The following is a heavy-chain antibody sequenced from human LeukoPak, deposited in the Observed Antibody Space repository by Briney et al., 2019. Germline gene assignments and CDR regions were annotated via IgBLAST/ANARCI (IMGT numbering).Heavy chain of an antibody. CDR2: IRHDESNK. CDR3: AKFSYGDYVA. Sequence: GGSLRLSCATSGFVFSKNGMHWIRQAPGKGLEWVAFIRHDESNKYYADSVKGRFTISRDNSKDTLSLQMNSLRPDDTAVYYCAKFSYGDYVAWGQGTLVIVSS. J-gene: IGHJ5*02. CDR1: GFVFSKNG. V-gene: IGHV3-30*02. D-gene: IGHD4-17*01.